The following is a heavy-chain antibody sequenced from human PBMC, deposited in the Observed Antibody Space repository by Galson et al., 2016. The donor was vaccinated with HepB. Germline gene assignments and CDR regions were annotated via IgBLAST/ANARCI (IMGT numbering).Heavy chain of an antibody. D-gene: IGHD6-13*01. CDR2: IIPIFGTA. Sequence: SVKVSCKASGGTFSSYAISWVRQAPGQGLEWMGGIIPIFGTANYAQKFQGRVTITADKSTSTAYMELSSLRSEDTAVYYCARAGSSSWLYYYYYMDVWGKGATVTVPS. CDR3: ARAGSSSWLYYYYYMDV. CDR1: GGTFSSYA. J-gene: IGHJ6*03. V-gene: IGHV1-69*06.